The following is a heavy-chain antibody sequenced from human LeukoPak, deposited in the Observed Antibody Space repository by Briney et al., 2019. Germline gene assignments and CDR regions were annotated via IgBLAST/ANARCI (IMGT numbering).Heavy chain of an antibody. CDR1: GFTFSSYA. CDR2: ISYDGSNK. Sequence: GGSLRLSCAASGFTFSSYAMHWVRQAPGKGLEWVAVISYDGSNKYYADSVKGRFTISRDNAKNSLYLQMNSLRAEDTALYYCAKDFRYCSGGSCYTNSDYWGQGTLVTVSS. CDR3: AKDFRYCSGGSCYTNSDY. V-gene: IGHV3-30-3*01. J-gene: IGHJ4*02. D-gene: IGHD2-15*01.